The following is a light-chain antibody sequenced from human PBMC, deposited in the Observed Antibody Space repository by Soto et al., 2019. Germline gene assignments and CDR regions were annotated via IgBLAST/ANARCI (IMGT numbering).Light chain of an antibody. Sequence: EIVWTQSPGTLSLSPGERATLSCRASQSVSSSYLAWYQQKPGQAPRLLIYGASSRATGIPDRFSGGGSGTDFTLTISRLEPEDFAVYYCQQYAATPRTFGPGTKVDIK. J-gene: IGKJ3*01. CDR3: QQYAATPRT. CDR2: GAS. V-gene: IGKV3-20*01. CDR1: QSVSSSY.